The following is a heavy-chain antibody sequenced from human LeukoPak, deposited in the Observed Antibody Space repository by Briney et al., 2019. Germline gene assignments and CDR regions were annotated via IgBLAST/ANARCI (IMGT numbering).Heavy chain of an antibody. CDR2: IIPIFGTA. D-gene: IGHD3-9*01. V-gene: IGHV1-69*06. Sequence: GASVKVSCKASGGTFSSYAISWVRQAPGQGLEWMGGIIPIFGTANYAQKFQGRVTITADKSTSTAYMELSSLRSEDTAVYYCAGVLRYFDWLLSDAFDIWGQGTMVTVSS. CDR3: AGVLRYFDWLLSDAFDI. CDR1: GGTFSSYA. J-gene: IGHJ3*02.